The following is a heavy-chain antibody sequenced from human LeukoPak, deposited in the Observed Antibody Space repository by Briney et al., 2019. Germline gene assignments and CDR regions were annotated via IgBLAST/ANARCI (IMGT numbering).Heavy chain of an antibody. J-gene: IGHJ4*02. Sequence: GGSLRLSCAASGFTFSSYSMNWVRQAPGKGLEWVSSISSSNSYIYYADSVKGRFTISRDNAKNSLFLQMNSLRAEDTAVYYCARGIMAAAMWETRGFDYWGQGTLVTVSS. CDR1: GFTFSSYS. V-gene: IGHV3-21*01. D-gene: IGHD2-2*01. CDR3: ARGIMAAAMWETRGFDY. CDR2: ISSSNSYI.